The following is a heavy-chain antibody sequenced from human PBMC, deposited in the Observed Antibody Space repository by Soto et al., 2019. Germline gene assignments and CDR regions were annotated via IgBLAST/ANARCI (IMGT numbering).Heavy chain of an antibody. CDR3: AKEVVVITTYYYYGMDV. D-gene: IGHD3-22*01. CDR2: ISYDGSNK. V-gene: IGHV3-30*18. Sequence: QVQLVESGGGVVQPGRSLRLSCAASGFTFSSYGMHWVRQAPGKGLEWVAVISYDGSNKYYADSVKGRFTISRDNSKNTLYLQMNSLRAEDTAVYYCAKEVVVITTYYYYGMDVWGQGTTVTVSS. CDR1: GFTFSSYG. J-gene: IGHJ6*02.